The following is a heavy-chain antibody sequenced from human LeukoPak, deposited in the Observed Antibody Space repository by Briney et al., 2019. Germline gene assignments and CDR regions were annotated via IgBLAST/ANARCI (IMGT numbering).Heavy chain of an antibody. CDR1: GGSISNYY. V-gene: IGHV4-59*12. D-gene: IGHD1-26*01. Sequence: SETLSLTCIISGGSISNYYWSWIRQPPGKGLEWIGYIYYSGSTNYNPSLKSRVTISVDTSKNQFSLKLSSVTAADTAVYYCARAMWAGYYYYYYMDVWGKGTTVTVSS. CDR2: IYYSGST. J-gene: IGHJ6*03. CDR3: ARAMWAGYYYYYYMDV.